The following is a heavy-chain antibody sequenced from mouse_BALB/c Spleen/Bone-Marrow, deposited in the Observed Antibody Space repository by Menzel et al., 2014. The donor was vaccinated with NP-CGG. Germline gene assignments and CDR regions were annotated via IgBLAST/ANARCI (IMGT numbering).Heavy chain of an antibody. CDR1: GFDFSRYW. CDR3: ARLNYYGNLFV. CDR2: INPDSSTI. J-gene: IGHJ1*01. Sequence: EVMLVESGGGLVQPGGSLKLSCAASGFDFSRYWMSWVRQAPGKGLDWIGEINPDSSTINYTPSLKDKFIISRDNAKNTLYMQKSKVRSEDTALYYCARLNYYGNLFVWGAGTTVTSSS. V-gene: IGHV4-1*02. D-gene: IGHD1-1*01.